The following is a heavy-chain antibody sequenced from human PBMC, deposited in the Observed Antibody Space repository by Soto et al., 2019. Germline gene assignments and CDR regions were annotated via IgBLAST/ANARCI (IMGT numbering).Heavy chain of an antibody. CDR2: ISGSGGST. CDR3: AKDGMGSGYDLDYFDY. D-gene: IGHD5-12*01. CDR1: GFTFSSYA. J-gene: IGHJ4*02. V-gene: IGHV3-23*01. Sequence: EVQLLESGGGLVQPGGSLRLSCAASGFTFSSYAMSWVRQAPGKGLEWVSAISGSGGSTYYADSVKGRFTISRENSKNTLYLQMNSLRAEDTAVYYCAKDGMGSGYDLDYFDYWGQGTLVTVSS.